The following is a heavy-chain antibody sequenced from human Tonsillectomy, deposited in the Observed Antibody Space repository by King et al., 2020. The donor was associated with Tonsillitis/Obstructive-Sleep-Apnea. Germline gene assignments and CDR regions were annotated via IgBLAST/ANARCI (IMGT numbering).Heavy chain of an antibody. Sequence: QLVQSGAEVKKPGESLKISCKGSGYSFTSYWIGWVRQMPGKGLEWMGIIYPGDSDTRYSPSFQGQVTISADKSISTAYLQWSSLKASDTAMYYCARRSDYRDYYPQALDYWGQGTLVTVSS. CDR1: GYSFTSYW. CDR2: IYPGDSDT. D-gene: IGHD4-17*01. V-gene: IGHV5-51*01. CDR3: ARRSDYRDYYPQALDY. J-gene: IGHJ4*02.